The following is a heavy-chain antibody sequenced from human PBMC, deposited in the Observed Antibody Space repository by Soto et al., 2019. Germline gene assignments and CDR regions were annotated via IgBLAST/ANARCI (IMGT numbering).Heavy chain of an antibody. Sequence: PSQTLSLTCAICGDSVSNNGATWNWIRQSPSRGLEWLGRAYYRSRWQYDYATSVRSRITIIPDTSKNQFSLQLTSVTPEDTAVYYCARDPPDFNSGFDSWGQGPLVTVSS. V-gene: IGHV6-1*01. CDR1: GDSVSNNGAT. CDR3: ARDPPDFNSGFDS. CDR2: AYYRSRWQY. J-gene: IGHJ4*02. D-gene: IGHD1-26*01.